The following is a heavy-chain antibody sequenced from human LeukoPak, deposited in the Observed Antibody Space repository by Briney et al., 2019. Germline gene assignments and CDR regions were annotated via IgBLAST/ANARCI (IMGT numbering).Heavy chain of an antibody. CDR1: GFTFSNYA. D-gene: IGHD3-16*01. CDR2: IDSGGGT. J-gene: IGHJ4*02. Sequence: GGSLRLSCAASGFTFSNYAMSWFRQAPGKGLEWVSAIDSGGGTYYADSVKGRFTVSRDNSKNTLYLQLNSLRADDTAVYYCAKGPQGDWGQGALVTVSS. CDR3: AKGPQGD. V-gene: IGHV3-23*01.